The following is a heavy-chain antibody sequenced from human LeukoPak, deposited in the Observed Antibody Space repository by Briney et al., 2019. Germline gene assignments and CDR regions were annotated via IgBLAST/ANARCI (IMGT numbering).Heavy chain of an antibody. D-gene: IGHD4-11*01. J-gene: IGHJ4*02. CDR2: IYSGGGT. CDR3: ARGPTFDC. CDR1: GFTVSDSY. Sequence: GGSLRLSCAASGFTVSDSYMTWVRQAPGKGLEWVSVIYSGGGTFYADSVKGRFTISRDNSKNTLYLQMNSLRVEDTAVYLCARGPTFDCWGQGTLVTVSS. V-gene: IGHV3-53*01.